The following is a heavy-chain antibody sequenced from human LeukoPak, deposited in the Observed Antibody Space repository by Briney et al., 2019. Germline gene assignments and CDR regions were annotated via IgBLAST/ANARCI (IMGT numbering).Heavy chain of an antibody. V-gene: IGHV4-34*01. J-gene: IGHJ5*02. CDR2: INHSGST. Sequence: PSETLSLTCAVYGGSFSGYYWSWIRQPPGKGLEWIGEINHSGSTNYNPSLKSRVTISVDTSKNQFSLKLSSVTAADTAVYYCARVQWSSSWSFDPWGQGTLVTVSS. CDR1: GGSFSGYY. D-gene: IGHD6-13*01. CDR3: ARVQWSSSWSFDP.